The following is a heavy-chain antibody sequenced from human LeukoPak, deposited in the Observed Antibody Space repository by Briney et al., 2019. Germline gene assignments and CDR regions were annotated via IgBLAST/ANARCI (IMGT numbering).Heavy chain of an antibody. D-gene: IGHD1-1*01. CDR3: AKSGQHDS. V-gene: IGHV3-23*01. J-gene: IGHJ4*02. Sequence: GGPLKFSCVPSGLTFRSYNISWVRKPPGKGLEWVSVISGNSIITYYADSVKGRFTISRDNSKNTLYLQMNSLRAEDTAVYYCAKSGQHDSWGQGTLVTVSS. CDR2: ISGNSIIT. CDR1: GLTFRSYN.